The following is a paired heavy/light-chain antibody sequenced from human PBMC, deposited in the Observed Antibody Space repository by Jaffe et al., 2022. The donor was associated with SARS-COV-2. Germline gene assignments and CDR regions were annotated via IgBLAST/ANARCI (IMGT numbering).Light chain of an antibody. CDR1: QSLEHSDGNVY. Sequence: DIVMTQTPLSSPVTLGQPASISCRSSQSLEHSDGNVYLSWLQQRPGQPPRLLIYKISKRFSGVPDRFSGSGAGTDFTLEISRVEAEDVGVYYCMQGTQFPRTFGQGTKVEIK. J-gene: IGKJ1*01. CDR3: MQGTQFPRT. V-gene: IGKV2-24*01. CDR2: KIS.
Heavy chain of an antibody. CDR3: ARGESSASGGAFDY. CDR1: GDSISSVIYY. V-gene: IGHV4-61*02. D-gene: IGHD2-15*01. CDR2: IYTTGNT. J-gene: IGHJ4*02. Sequence: QVQLQESGPGLVKPSQTLSLTCTVSGDSISSVIYYWSWIRQPAGKGLEWIGRIYTTGNTIYHPSLKSRVTISLDTSKNQFSLKVNSVTAADTAVYYCARGESSASGGAFDYWGQGILVTVSS.